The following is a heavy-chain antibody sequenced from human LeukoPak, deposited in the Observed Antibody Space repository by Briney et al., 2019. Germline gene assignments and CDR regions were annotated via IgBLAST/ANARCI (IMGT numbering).Heavy chain of an antibody. CDR2: IKQDGSEK. CDR3: ARWAFCSGGSCSRFDS. J-gene: IGHJ4*02. Sequence: GGSLRLSCAASGFTLSSYWMSWVRQAPGKGLEWVAKIKQDGSEKYYVDSVKGRFTISRDNAKNSLSLEMNSLRADDTAVYYCARWAFCSGGSCSRFDSWGQGTLVTVSS. D-gene: IGHD2-15*01. CDR1: GFTLSSYW. V-gene: IGHV3-7*01.